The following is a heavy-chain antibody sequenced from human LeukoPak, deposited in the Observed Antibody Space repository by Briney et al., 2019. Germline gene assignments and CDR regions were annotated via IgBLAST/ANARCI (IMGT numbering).Heavy chain of an antibody. CDR1: GFTFSSYG. J-gene: IGHJ4*02. D-gene: IGHD1-14*01. V-gene: IGHV3-30*02. Sequence: GGSLRLSCVASGFTFSSYGMHWVRQAPGKGLEWVAFIRFDDSNRFYADSVKGRFTISRDNSKNTVYLQMNSLRVEDTALYYCAKGQPRDYWGQGTLVAVSS. CDR3: AKGQPRDY. CDR2: IRFDDSNR.